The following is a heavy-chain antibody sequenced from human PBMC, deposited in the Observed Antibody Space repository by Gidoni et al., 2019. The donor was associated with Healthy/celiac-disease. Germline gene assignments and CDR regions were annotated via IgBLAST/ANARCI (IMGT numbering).Heavy chain of an antibody. CDR2: INRNSGGT. D-gene: IGHD6-13*01. V-gene: IGHV1-2*02. CDR3: ARGKGYSSSWYDGEGQGDY. CDR1: GYTLTGHY. J-gene: IGHJ4*02. Sequence: QVQLVQSGAEVMKPGAPAKVSRKASGYTLTGHYMYWVRQAPGQGLEWMGWINRNSGGTNYAQKYQGRVTMTRDATISTAYMGLSRLRSDDTAVYYGARGKGYSSSWYDGEGQGDYWGQGTLVTVSS.